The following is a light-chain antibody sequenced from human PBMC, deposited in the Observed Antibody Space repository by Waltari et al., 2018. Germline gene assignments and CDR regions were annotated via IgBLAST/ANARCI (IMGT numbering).Light chain of an antibody. CDR1: QTISRGL. CDR2: HAS. V-gene: IGKV3-20*01. CDR3: HQYGYSPLT. J-gene: IGKJ4*01. Sequence: EIVLTQSPGTLSLSPGERATLYCRASQTISRGLLAWYQQKPGQAPRLLIYHASSRATGIPDRFSGSGSGTDFTLTISSLESDDFAVYYCHQYGYSPLTFGGGTRVEIK.